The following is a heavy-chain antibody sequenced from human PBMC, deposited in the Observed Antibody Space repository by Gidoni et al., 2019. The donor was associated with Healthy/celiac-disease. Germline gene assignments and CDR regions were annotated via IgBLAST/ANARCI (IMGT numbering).Heavy chain of an antibody. V-gene: IGHV3-21*01. CDR2: ISSSSSYI. Sequence: EVQLVESGGGLVKPVGSLRLSCAAAGFTFSSYSMTWFRQAPGKGLEWVSSISSSSSYIYYADSVKGRFTSSRDNAKNSLYLQMNSLRAEDTAVYYCARFDDYGDYFDYWGQGTLVTVSS. CDR1: GFTFSSYS. J-gene: IGHJ4*02. D-gene: IGHD4-17*01. CDR3: ARFDDYGDYFDY.